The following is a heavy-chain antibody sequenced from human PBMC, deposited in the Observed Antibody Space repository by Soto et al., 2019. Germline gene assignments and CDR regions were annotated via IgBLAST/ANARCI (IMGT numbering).Heavy chain of an antibody. CDR2: IYYSGST. V-gene: IGHV4-61*01. D-gene: IGHD1-26*01. CDR3: ARGVVGATGWFDP. J-gene: IGHJ5*02. Sequence: SATQSLTCTVSGGSVSSGSYYWSWNRQPPGKGLEWIGYIYYSGSTNYNPSLKSRVTISVDTSKNQFSLKLSSVTAADTAVYYCARGVVGATGWFDPWGQGTLVTVSS. CDR1: GGSVSSGSYY.